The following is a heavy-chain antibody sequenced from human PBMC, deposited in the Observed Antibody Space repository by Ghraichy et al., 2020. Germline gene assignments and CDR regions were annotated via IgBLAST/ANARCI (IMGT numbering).Heavy chain of an antibody. CDR1: GFTFSDYW. Sequence: GGSLRLSCAASGFTFSDYWMNWVRQAPGKGLEWVANIKQDGSEKNYVGSVKGRFTISRDNAKNSLYLQMNSLRAEDTAVYFCARVGYYGSGHSGYWGQGTLVTV. D-gene: IGHD3-10*01. V-gene: IGHV3-7*01. CDR3: ARVGYYGSGHSGY. J-gene: IGHJ4*02. CDR2: IKQDGSEK.